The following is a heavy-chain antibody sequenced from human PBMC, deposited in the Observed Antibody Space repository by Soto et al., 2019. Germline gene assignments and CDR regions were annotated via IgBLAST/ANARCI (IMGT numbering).Heavy chain of an antibody. D-gene: IGHD2-2*01. V-gene: IGHV3-9*01. CDR2: ISWNSGSI. Sequence: GGSLRLSCAASGFTFSSYAMHWVRQAPGKGLEWVSGISWNSGSIGYADSVKGRFTISRDNAKNSLYLQMNSLRAEDTALYYCAKDIGLVPAARRGYFDYWGQGTLVTVSS. J-gene: IGHJ4*02. CDR1: GFTFSSYA. CDR3: AKDIGLVPAARRGYFDY.